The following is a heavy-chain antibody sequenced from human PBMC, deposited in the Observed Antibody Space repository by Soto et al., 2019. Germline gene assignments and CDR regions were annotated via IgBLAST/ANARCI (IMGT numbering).Heavy chain of an antibody. J-gene: IGHJ3*02. CDR3: AKDSYVLDRSSSEHDAFDI. V-gene: IGHV3-23*01. CDR1: GFTFSSYA. CDR2: ISGSGGST. Sequence: GGSLRLSCAASGFTFSSYAMSWVRQAPVKGLEWVSAISGSGGSTYYADAGKGRFTISRDNSKNTLYLQMNSLRAEDTAVYCCAKDSYVLDRSSSEHDAFDIWGQGTMGTVSS. D-gene: IGHD6-6*01.